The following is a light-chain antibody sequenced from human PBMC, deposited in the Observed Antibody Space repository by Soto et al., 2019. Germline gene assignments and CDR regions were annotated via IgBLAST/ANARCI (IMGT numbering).Light chain of an antibody. CDR2: ATS. Sequence: AIQMTQFPSSLSASVGDRVTITCRASQDIRSDLGWYQQRPGKAPQLLIYATSSLQSGVPSRFSGSGSATDFTLTITSLQPEDFATYHCLQVNKYPLTFGGGTQVDIK. J-gene: IGKJ4*01. CDR3: LQVNKYPLT. CDR1: QDIRSD. V-gene: IGKV1-6*01.